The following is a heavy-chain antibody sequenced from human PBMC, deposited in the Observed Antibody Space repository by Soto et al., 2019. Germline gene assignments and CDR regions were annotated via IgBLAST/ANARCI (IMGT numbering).Heavy chain of an antibody. CDR3: ARDRGDYGEDWFDP. Sequence: SETLSLTCTVSGDSISSYYWSWIRQPPGKGLEWIGYTYDSGSTNYNPSLKSRVTISVDTSKNQFSLRLRFVTAADTAVYYCARDRGDYGEDWFDPWGQGTLVTVSS. V-gene: IGHV4-59*01. CDR2: TYDSGST. J-gene: IGHJ5*02. D-gene: IGHD4-17*01. CDR1: GDSISSYY.